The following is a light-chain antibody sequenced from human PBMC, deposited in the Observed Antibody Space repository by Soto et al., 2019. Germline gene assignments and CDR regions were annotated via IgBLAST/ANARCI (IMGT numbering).Light chain of an antibody. CDR1: QSLSSN. V-gene: IGKV3-15*01. J-gene: IGKJ1*01. CDR3: QQYINWPRT. Sequence: EIFFTQSXATLSXXPXXXXTLXXRASQSLSSNLAWYQQRPGQAPRLLIYGASIRATGIPARFIGSGSGTEFTLTISSLQSEDFALYYCQQYINWPRTFGQGTKVDIK. CDR2: GAS.